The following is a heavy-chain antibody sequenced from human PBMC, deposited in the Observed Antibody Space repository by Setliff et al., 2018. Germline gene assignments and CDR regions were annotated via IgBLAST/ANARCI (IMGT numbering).Heavy chain of an antibody. D-gene: IGHD2-15*01. CDR3: ARSFSRSEKFLLDY. CDR1: GGSFSGYY. CDR2: IIHSGST. Sequence: SETLSLTCAVYGGSFSGYYWSWIRQPPGKRLEWIGEIIHSGSTNYNPSLKSRVTISMATSKNQFSQKVSSVTAADTAVYYCARSFSRSEKFLLDYWGQGALVTVSS. J-gene: IGHJ4*02. V-gene: IGHV4-34*12.